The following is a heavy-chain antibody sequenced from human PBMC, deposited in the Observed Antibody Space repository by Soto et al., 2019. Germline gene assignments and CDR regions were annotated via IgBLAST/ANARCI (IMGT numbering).Heavy chain of an antibody. CDR2: INPNSGGT. V-gene: IGHV1-2*02. J-gene: IGHJ4*02. CDR3: AKGYDFWSGYYLFYFDY. D-gene: IGHD3-3*01. Sequence: WASVKVSCKASGYTFTGYYMHWVRQAPGQGLEWMGWINPNSGGTNYAQKFQGRVTMTRDTSISTAYMELSRLRSDDTAVYYCAKGYDFWSGYYLFYFDYWGQGTLVTVSS. CDR1: GYTFTGYY.